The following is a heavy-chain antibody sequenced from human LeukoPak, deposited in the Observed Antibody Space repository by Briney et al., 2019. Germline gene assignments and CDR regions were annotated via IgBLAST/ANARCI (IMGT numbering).Heavy chain of an antibody. CDR3: ARAKEPGIAVAGNY. CDR1: GMIFSNYA. J-gene: IGHJ4*02. CDR2: FSSSSSTI. Sequence: GGSLRLSWAATGMIFSNYAMHLVRLAPGNGLQPFSYFSSSSSTIYYADSVKGRFTISRDNAKNSLYLQMNSLRAEDTAVYYCARAKEPGIAVAGNYWGQGTLVTVSS. V-gene: IGHV3-48*01. D-gene: IGHD6-19*01.